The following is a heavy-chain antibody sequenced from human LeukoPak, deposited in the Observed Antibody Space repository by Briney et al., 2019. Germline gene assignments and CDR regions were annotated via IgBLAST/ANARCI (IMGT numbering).Heavy chain of an antibody. Sequence: GASVKVSCKASGCTFTSHYMHWVRQAPGQGLEWMGIINPSGGSTSYAQKFQGRVTMTRDMSTSTVYMELSSLRSEDTAVYYCARAFDGVDTSYDSSGYYGYWGQGTLVTVSS. CDR2: INPSGGST. V-gene: IGHV1-46*01. D-gene: IGHD3-22*01. CDR1: GCTFTSHY. J-gene: IGHJ4*02. CDR3: ARAFDGVDTSYDSSGYYGY.